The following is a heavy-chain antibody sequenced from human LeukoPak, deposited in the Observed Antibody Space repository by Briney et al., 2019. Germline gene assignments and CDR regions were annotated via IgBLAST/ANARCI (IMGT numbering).Heavy chain of an antibody. CDR1: GYTFTGYY. CDR2: INPNSGGT. D-gene: IGHD2-15*01. Sequence: ASVKVSCKASGYTFTGYYMHWVRQAPGQGLEWMGWINPNSGGTNYAQKFQGRVTMTRDTPISTAYMELSRLRSDDTAVYYCARDRRCSGGSCYSGPYGMDVWGQGTTVTVSS. CDR3: ARDRRCSGGSCYSGPYGMDV. J-gene: IGHJ6*02. V-gene: IGHV1-2*02.